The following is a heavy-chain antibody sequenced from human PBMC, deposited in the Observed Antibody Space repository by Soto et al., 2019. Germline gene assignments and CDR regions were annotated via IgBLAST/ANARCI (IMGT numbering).Heavy chain of an antibody. V-gene: IGHV4-59*01. CDR1: GGSISSYY. D-gene: IGHD5-18*01. Sequence: SETLSLTCTVSGGSISSYYWIWIRQPPGKGLEWIGYIYYSGSTNYNPSLKSRVTISVDTSKNQFSLKLSSVTAADTAFYYCIKDTTPGGLEYWGQGALVTVSS. CDR2: IYYSGST. J-gene: IGHJ4*02. CDR3: IKDTTPGGLEY.